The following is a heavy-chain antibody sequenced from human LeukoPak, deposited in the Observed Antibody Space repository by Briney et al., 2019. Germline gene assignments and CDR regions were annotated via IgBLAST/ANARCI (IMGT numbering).Heavy chain of an antibody. J-gene: IGHJ4*02. V-gene: IGHV4-39*01. Sequence: SETLSLTCTVPGGSISSSSYYWGWIRQPPGKGLEWIGSIYYSGSTYYNPSLKSRVTISVDTSKNQFSLKLSSVTAADTAVYYCARRLWFGGPFDYWGQGTLVTVSS. CDR1: GGSISSSSYY. CDR3: ARRLWFGGPFDY. CDR2: IYYSGST. D-gene: IGHD3-10*01.